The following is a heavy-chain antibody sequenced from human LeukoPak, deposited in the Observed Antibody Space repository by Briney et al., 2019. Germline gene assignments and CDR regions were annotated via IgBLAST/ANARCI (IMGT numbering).Heavy chain of an antibody. CDR1: GFNFNNYW. V-gene: IGHV3-7*03. CDR2: IKEDGSEK. J-gene: IGHJ4*02. D-gene: IGHD3-16*02. CDR3: ARAPGLYDYVWASYRYTGKGYYFDY. Sequence: GGSLRLSCAASGFNFNNYWMTWVRQAPGKGLEWVALIKEDGSEKYYVGSVKGRFTISRDNAKNSLYLQMHSLRAEDTAVYYCARAPGLYDYVWASYRYTGKGYYFDYWGQGILVTVSS.